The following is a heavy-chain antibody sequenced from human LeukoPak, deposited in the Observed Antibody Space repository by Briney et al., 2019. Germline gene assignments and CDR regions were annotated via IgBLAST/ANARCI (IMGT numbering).Heavy chain of an antibody. Sequence: GWTLRLSCAASGFTFSSYSMNWARQAPGKGMEWVSSISSSSSYIYYAHSVKGRFTISRDNAKNSMYLLMNSLRAEDTAVYYCARDYYDSSGYYQPPQGYWGQGTLVTVSS. CDR3: ARDYYDSSGYYQPPQGY. CDR1: GFTFSSYS. CDR2: ISSSSSYI. D-gene: IGHD3-22*01. J-gene: IGHJ4*02. V-gene: IGHV3-21*01.